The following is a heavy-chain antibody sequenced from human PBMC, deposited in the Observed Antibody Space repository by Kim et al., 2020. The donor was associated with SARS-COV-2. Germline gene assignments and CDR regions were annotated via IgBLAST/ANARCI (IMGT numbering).Heavy chain of an antibody. CDR1: GFTFSSYA. Sequence: GGSLRLSCAASGFTFSSYAMHWVRQAPGKGLEWVAVISYDGSNKYYADSVKGRFTISRDNSKNTLYLQMNSLRAEDTAVYYCARVGPLGSSTSWRSYYYYGMDVWGQGTTVTVSS. CDR3: ARVGPLGSSTSWRSYYYYGMDV. V-gene: IGHV3-30*04. CDR2: ISYDGSNK. J-gene: IGHJ6*02. D-gene: IGHD2-2*01.